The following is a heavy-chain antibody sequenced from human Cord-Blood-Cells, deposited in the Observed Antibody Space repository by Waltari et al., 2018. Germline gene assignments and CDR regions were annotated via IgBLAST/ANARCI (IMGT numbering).Heavy chain of an antibody. Sequence: QVQLVQSGAEVKKPGASVKVSCKASGYTFTSYDINWVRQATGQGLELMGWINPTSGNTGYAQKFQVIVTMTRNTSISTAYMELSSLISEDTAVYYCARDDSSSCLDPWGQGTLVTVSS. CDR1: GYTFTSYD. CDR3: ARDDSSSCLDP. CDR2: INPTSGNT. J-gene: IGHJ5*02. D-gene: IGHD6-13*01. V-gene: IGHV1-8*01.